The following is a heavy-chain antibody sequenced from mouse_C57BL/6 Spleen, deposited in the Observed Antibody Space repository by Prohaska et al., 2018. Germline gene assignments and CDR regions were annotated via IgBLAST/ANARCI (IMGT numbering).Heavy chain of an antibody. Sequence: QVQLQQPGAELVKPGASVKLSCKASGYTFTSYWMQWVKQRPGQGLEWIGEIDPSDSYTNYNQKFKGKATLTVDTSSSTAYMQLSSLTSEDSAVYYCARGDPLFAYWGQGTLVTVSA. CDR2: IDPSDSYT. J-gene: IGHJ3*01. CDR1: GYTFTSYW. V-gene: IGHV1-50*01. CDR3: ARGDPLFAY.